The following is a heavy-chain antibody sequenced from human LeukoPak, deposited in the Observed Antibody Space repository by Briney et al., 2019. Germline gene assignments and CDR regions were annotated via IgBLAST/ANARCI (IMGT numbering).Heavy chain of an antibody. V-gene: IGHV3-30*18. D-gene: IGHD3-22*01. CDR1: GFTFSSYG. J-gene: IGHJ4*02. CDR2: ISYDGSNK. CDR3: AKANYDSSGYTIDY. Sequence: GGSLRLSCAASGFTFSSYGMHWVRQAPGKGLEWVAVISYDGSNKYYADSVEGRFTISRDNSKNTLYLQMNSLRAEDTAVYYCAKANYDSSGYTIDYWGQGTLVTVSS.